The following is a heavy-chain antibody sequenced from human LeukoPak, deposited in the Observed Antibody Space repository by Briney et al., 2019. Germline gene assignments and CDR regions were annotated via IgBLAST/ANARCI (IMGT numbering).Heavy chain of an antibody. CDR1: GFTFSSYS. Sequence: GGSLRLSCAPSGFTFSSYSMNWVRQAPGKGLEWVSSIDTTSSTMYYADSVKGRFSISRDNAKNSLFLQMNSLRVEDTAVYYCVRDRIGGSLDYWGQGTLVTVSS. J-gene: IGHJ4*02. V-gene: IGHV3-48*01. CDR3: VRDRIGGSLDY. D-gene: IGHD1-26*01. CDR2: IDTTSSTM.